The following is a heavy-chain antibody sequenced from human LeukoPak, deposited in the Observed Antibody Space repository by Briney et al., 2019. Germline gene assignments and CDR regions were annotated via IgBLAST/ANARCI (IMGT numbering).Heavy chain of an antibody. J-gene: IGHJ6*02. V-gene: IGHV3-13*01. Sequence: PGGSLRLSCAASGFTFSSYDMHWVRQATGKGLEWVSAIGTAGDTYYPGSVKGRFTISRENAKNSLYLQMNSLRAGDTAVYYCATLGDGDPLRFYYYGVDDSGQGTTVTGSS. CDR1: GFTFSSYD. CDR2: IGTAGDT. CDR3: ATLGDGDPLRFYYYGVDD. D-gene: IGHD4-17*01.